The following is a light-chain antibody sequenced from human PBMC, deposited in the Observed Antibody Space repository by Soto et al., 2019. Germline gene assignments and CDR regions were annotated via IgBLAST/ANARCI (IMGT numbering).Light chain of an antibody. CDR2: SAS. J-gene: IGKJ1*01. CDR1: RGIGNA. Sequence: GDGLTITCRPSRGIGNALAWYQQKLGTVPKLLIHSASTLQSGVPSRFSGSGSGTDFTLTISSLQPEDVASYYCQKYDSAPTFGPGPKVDIK. V-gene: IGKV1-27*01. CDR3: QKYDSAPT.